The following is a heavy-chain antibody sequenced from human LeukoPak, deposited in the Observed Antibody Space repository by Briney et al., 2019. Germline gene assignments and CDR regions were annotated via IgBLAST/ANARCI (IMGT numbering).Heavy chain of an antibody. J-gene: IGHJ5*02. CDR2: IYYSGCT. Sequence: AGTLSLTCTVSGGSISRSRDYWGWIRQPPGKGLEWIGSIYYSGCTYYNPSLKRRVTISVDTSKNHFSLKLSSVTAADTAVYYCARGDGDYGCFDPWDQGTLVTVSS. CDR1: GGSISRSRDY. CDR3: ARGDGDYGCFDP. D-gene: IGHD4-17*01. V-gene: IGHV4-39*07.